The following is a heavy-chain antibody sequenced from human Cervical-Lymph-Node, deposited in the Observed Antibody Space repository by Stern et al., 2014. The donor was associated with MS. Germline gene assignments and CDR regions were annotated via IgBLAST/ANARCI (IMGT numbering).Heavy chain of an antibody. CDR1: GYIFTNYW. Sequence: VQLVQSGAEVKEPGESLKISCKGSGYIFTNYWIGWVRQMPGKGLESMGIIFPDDSDIRYSPSFEGQVTICADKSINTAFLQWNSLKAWDTAMYYCARHGGGADSSLPPTSSYWGRGTLVIVSS. V-gene: IGHV5-51*01. CDR3: ARHGGGADSSLPPTSSY. D-gene: IGHD3-16*01. J-gene: IGHJ4*02. CDR2: IFPDDSDI.